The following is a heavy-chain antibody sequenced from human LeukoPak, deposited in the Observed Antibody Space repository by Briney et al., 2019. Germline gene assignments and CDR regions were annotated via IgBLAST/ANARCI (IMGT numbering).Heavy chain of an antibody. V-gene: IGHV3-20*04. CDR1: GFTFSSYA. CDR3: ARDLDSSSFFGSGYWFDP. CDR2: INWNGGST. Sequence: GGSLRLSCAASGFTFSSYAMHWVRQAPGKGLEWVSGINWNGGSTGYADSVKGRFTISRDNAKNSLYLQMNSLRAEDTALYYCARDLDSSSFFGSGYWFDPWGQGTLVTVSS. J-gene: IGHJ5*02. D-gene: IGHD6-6*01.